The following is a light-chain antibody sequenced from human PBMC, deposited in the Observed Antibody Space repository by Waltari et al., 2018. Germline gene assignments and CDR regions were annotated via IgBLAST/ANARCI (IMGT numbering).Light chain of an antibody. CDR3: QQSYTTPLT. Sequence: DIQMTQSPSSLSASVGDRVTITCRASQSIRSYLNWYQQKPGKAPNLLIYAASRLQSGVPSRFSGSGSGTDFTLTISSLQPEDFATYYCQQSYTTPLTFGPGTKVDIK. CDR2: AAS. V-gene: IGKV1-39*01. J-gene: IGKJ3*01. CDR1: QSIRSY.